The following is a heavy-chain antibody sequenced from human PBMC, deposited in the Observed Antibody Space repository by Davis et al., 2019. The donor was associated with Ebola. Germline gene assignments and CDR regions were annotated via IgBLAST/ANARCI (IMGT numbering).Heavy chain of an antibody. J-gene: IGHJ4*02. CDR2: IKSNTGGGTT. D-gene: IGHD3-10*01. CDR1: GFSFSNTW. V-gene: IGHV3-15*01. CDR3: TTYYYGSGSFYLADY. Sequence: GESLKISCAASGFSFSNTWMSWVRQAPGKGLEWVGRIKSNTGGGTTDYAAPVKGRFTISRDDSINSLHLQMNSLETEDTAVYYCTTYYYGSGSFYLADYWGRGTLVTVSS.